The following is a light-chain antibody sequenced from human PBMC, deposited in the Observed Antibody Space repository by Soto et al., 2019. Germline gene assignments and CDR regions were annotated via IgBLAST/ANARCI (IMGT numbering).Light chain of an antibody. Sequence: QSVLTQPASVSGSPGQSITISCTGTSSDVGGYNYVSWYQQHPGKAPKLMIYEVGNRPSGVSNRFSGSKYGNTASLTISGLQAEDEADYYCSSYTSSSTLNYVFGTGTKVTVL. J-gene: IGLJ1*01. CDR2: EVG. V-gene: IGLV2-14*01. CDR3: SSYTSSSTLNYV. CDR1: SSDVGGYNY.